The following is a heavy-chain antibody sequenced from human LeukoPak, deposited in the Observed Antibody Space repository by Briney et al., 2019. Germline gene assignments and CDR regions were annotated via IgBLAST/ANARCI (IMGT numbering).Heavy chain of an antibody. CDR1: AYTFACYA. CDR2: IIPIFATA. CDR3: ASETIVGARGDI. J-gene: IGHJ3*02. V-gene: IGHV1-69*13. Sequence: SVKVSCKASAYTFACYAISWVRQAPGQGLEWMGGIIPIFATANYAQKFQGRVTITADESTSTAYMELSSLRSEDTAVYYCASETIVGARGDIWGQGTMVTVSS. D-gene: IGHD1-26*01.